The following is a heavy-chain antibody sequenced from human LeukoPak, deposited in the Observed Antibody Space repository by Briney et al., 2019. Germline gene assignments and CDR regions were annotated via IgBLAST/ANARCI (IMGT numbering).Heavy chain of an antibody. Sequence: GGSLRLSCAASGFTFRSYAMRWVRQASGKGLEWVSGISGRGGSTYYADFVKGRFTISRDNSKNTLYLQMNSLRAEDTAVYYCAKVYYDSWSGYSDYWGQGTLVTVSS. CDR3: AKVYYDSWSGYSDY. J-gene: IGHJ4*02. CDR1: GFTFRSYA. D-gene: IGHD3-3*01. V-gene: IGHV3-23*01. CDR2: ISGRGGST.